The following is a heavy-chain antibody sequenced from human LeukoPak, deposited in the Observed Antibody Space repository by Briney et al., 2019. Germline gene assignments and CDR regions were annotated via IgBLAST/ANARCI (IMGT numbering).Heavy chain of an antibody. D-gene: IGHD6-13*01. CDR2: IYYSGST. CDR1: GGSISSYY. V-gene: IGHV4-59*01. J-gene: IGHJ4*02. Sequence: SETLSLTCTVSGGSISSYYWSWIRQPPGKGLEWIGYIYYSGSTNYNLSLKSRVTISVDTSKNQFSLKLSSVTAADTAVYYCARFIEATGKDYFDYWGQGTLVTVSS. CDR3: ARFIEATGKDYFDY.